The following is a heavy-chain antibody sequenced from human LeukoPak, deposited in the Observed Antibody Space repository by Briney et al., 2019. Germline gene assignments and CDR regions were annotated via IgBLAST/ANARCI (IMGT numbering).Heavy chain of an antibody. D-gene: IGHD2-2*01. CDR3: ARDTTTYCSSTSCYRKVSWFDP. Sequence: GGSLRLSCAAPGFSFSSYCMTWVRQAPGRGLEWVANTKQDGSEKYYVDSVKGRFTISRDNAKNSLYLQMNSLRAEDTAVYYCARDTTTYCSSTSCYRKVSWFDPWGQGTLVTVSS. CDR2: TKQDGSEK. V-gene: IGHV3-7*01. CDR1: GFSFSSYC. J-gene: IGHJ5*02.